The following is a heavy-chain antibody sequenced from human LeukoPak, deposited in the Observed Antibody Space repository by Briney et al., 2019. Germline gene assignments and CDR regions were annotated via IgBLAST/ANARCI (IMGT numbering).Heavy chain of an antibody. V-gene: IGHV4-34*01. Sequence: PSETLSLTCAVYGGSFSGYYWSWIRQPPGKGLEWIGSIYYSGSTYYNPSLKSRVTISVDTSKNQFSLKLSSVTAADTAVYYCARVSTTVGWYFDLWGRGTLVTVSS. D-gene: IGHD1-14*01. J-gene: IGHJ2*01. CDR2: IYYSGST. CDR3: ARVSTTVGWYFDL. CDR1: GGSFSGYY.